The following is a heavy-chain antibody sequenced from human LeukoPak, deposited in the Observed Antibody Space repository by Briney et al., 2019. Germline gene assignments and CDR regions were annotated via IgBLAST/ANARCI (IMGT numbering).Heavy chain of an antibody. CDR1: GYRFTSYW. Sequence: GESLQISFQGSGYRFTSYWIGWVRQVPGKGLEWMGIIYPGDSDTRYSPSFQGQVTISADKSISTAYLQWSSLKASDTAMYYCARLVRAPGAFDYWGQGTLVTVSS. CDR3: ARLVRAPGAFDY. D-gene: IGHD3-10*01. CDR2: IYPGDSDT. V-gene: IGHV5-51*01. J-gene: IGHJ4*02.